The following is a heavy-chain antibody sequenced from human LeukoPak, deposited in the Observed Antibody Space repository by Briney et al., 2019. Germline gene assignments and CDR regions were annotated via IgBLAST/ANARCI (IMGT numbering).Heavy chain of an antibody. CDR2: INPNSGGT. J-gene: IGHJ3*02. CDR3: ARIGALTVPLWFGGHNDAFDI. CDR1: GYTFTGYY. V-gene: IGHV1-2*04. Sequence: ASVKVSCKASGYTFTGYYMHWVRQAPGQGLEWMGWINPNSGGTNYAQKFQGWVTMTRDTSISTAYMELSRLRSDDTAVYYCARIGALTVPLWFGGHNDAFDIWGQGTMVTVSS. D-gene: IGHD3-10*01.